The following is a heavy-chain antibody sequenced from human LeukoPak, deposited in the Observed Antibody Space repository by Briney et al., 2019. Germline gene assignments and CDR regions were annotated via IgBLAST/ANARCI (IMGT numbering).Heavy chain of an antibody. Sequence: GGSLRLSCAASGFTFSSYAMHWVRQAPGKGLEWVAVISYDGSNKYYAHSVKGRFTISRDNSKNTLYLQMNSLRAEDTAVYYCASSYDILTPFDYWGQGTRVTISS. J-gene: IGHJ4*02. CDR3: ASSYDILTPFDY. CDR1: GFTFSSYA. V-gene: IGHV3-30-3*01. CDR2: ISYDGSNK. D-gene: IGHD3-9*01.